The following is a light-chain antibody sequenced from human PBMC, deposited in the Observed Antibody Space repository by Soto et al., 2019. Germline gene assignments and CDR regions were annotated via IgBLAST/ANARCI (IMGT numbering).Light chain of an antibody. CDR3: QQYNNWPRT. Sequence: EVVMTQSPATLSVSPGERATLSCRASENINNRLAWYQQTPGQAPRLLIYGASTRATGIPDRFRGSGSGTEFTLTISSLQSEDFAVYYCQQYNNWPRTFGQGTKVDI. CDR2: GAS. J-gene: IGKJ1*01. CDR1: ENINNR. V-gene: IGKV3-15*01.